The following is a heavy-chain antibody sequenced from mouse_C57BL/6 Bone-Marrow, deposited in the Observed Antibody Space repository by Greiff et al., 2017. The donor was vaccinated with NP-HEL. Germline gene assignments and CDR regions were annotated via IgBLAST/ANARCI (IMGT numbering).Heavy chain of an antibody. D-gene: IGHD1-1*01. Sequence: VKLQQSGAELARPGASVKLSCKASGYTFTSYGISWVKQRTGQGLEWIGEIYPRSGNTYYNEKFKGKATLTADKSSSTAYMELRSLTSEDSAVYFCARMRYYGYWGQGTTLTVSS. J-gene: IGHJ2*01. V-gene: IGHV1-81*01. CDR3: ARMRYYGY. CDR2: IYPRSGNT. CDR1: GYTFTSYG.